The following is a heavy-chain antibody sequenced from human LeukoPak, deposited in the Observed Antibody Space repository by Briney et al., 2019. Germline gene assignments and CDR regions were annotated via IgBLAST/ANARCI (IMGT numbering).Heavy chain of an antibody. D-gene: IGHD2-2*01. CDR2: ISAQNGNT. V-gene: IGHV1-18*04. CDR1: GYTFSNFG. CDR3: ARDGEFCTSTTCYLWFDP. J-gene: IGHJ5*02. Sequence: ASVKLSCKASGYTFSNFGITWVRQAPGQGLEWMVWISAQNGNTNYAKKLQGRVTMTTDTSTNTAYMELRSLRSDDTAVYFCARDGEFCTSTTCYLWFDPWGQGTLVTVSS.